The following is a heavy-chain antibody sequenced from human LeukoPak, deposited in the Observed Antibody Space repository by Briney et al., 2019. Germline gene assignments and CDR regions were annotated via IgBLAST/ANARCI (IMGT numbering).Heavy chain of an antibody. CDR1: GFTFSSYA. CDR2: ISYDGGNK. Sequence: GGSLRLSCAASGFTFSSYAMSWVRQAPGKGLEWVAVISYDGGNKYYADSVKGRFTISRDNSKNTVYLQMNSLRAEDTALYYCASGGLSSSWYLHYWGQGTLVTVSS. D-gene: IGHD6-13*01. V-gene: IGHV3-30-3*01. J-gene: IGHJ4*02. CDR3: ASGGLSSSWYLHY.